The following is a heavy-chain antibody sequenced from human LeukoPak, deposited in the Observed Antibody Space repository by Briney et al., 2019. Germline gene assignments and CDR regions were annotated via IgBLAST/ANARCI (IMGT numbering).Heavy chain of an antibody. CDR2: IYYSGST. Sequence: SETLSLTCSVSGGSINNYYWSWIRQSPGKGLEWIGYIYYSGSTKYNPSLKSRVSVSVDTSKNQFFLKLSSVTAADTAVYYCARTLSSGYPDYFYYMDVWGKGTTVTISS. CDR3: ARTLSSGYPDYFYYMDV. D-gene: IGHD3-22*01. CDR1: GGSINNYY. V-gene: IGHV4-59*01. J-gene: IGHJ6*03.